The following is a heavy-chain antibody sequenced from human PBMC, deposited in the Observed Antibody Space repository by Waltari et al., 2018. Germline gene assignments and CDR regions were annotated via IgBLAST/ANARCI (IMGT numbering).Heavy chain of an antibody. Sequence: EVQLVQSGAEVKKPGESLKISCKGSGYSFTSYWIGWVRQMPGKGLQWIGFIYPCDSDTRYSPSFQGQVTISADKSISTAYLQWSSLKASDTAMYYCARPRKKYYGDYHGAFDIWGQGTMVTVSS. J-gene: IGHJ3*02. D-gene: IGHD4-17*01. CDR2: IYPCDSDT. CDR1: GYSFTSYW. CDR3: ARPRKKYYGDYHGAFDI. V-gene: IGHV5-51*01.